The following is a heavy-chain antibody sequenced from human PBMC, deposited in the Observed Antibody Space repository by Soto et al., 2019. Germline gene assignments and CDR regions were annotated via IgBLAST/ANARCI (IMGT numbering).Heavy chain of an antibody. Sequence: LSLTCAISGDSVSSNSAAWNWIRQSPSRGLEWLGRTYYRSKWYNDYAVSVKSRITINPDTSKNQFSLQVHSVTPEDTAVYYCARGLERVAHYYYGMDVWSQGTTVTVSS. J-gene: IGHJ6*02. V-gene: IGHV6-1*01. CDR1: GDSVSSNSAA. D-gene: IGHD1-1*01. CDR3: ARGLERVAHYYYGMDV. CDR2: TYYRSKWYN.